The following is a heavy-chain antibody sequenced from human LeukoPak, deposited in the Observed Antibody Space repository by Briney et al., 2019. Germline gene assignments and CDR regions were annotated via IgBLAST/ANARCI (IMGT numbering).Heavy chain of an antibody. Sequence: GGSLRLSCAASGFTFSNAWMSWVRQAPGKGLEWVGRIKSKTDGGTTDYAAPVKGRFTISRDDSKNTLYLQMNSLKTEDTAVYYCTTDPKLDYGDSAASPIDYWGQGTLVTVSS. D-gene: IGHD4-17*01. CDR1: GFTFSNAW. J-gene: IGHJ4*02. V-gene: IGHV3-15*01. CDR3: TTDPKLDYGDSAASPIDY. CDR2: IKSKTDGGTT.